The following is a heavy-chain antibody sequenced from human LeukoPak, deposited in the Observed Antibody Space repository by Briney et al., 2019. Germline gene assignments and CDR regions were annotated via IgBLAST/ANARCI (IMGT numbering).Heavy chain of an antibody. V-gene: IGHV3-53*01. CDR2: IYSGGST. J-gene: IGHJ4*02. CDR1: GFTVSSNY. CDR3: AKGNHDYAPYYFDY. Sequence: GGSLRLSCAASGFTVSSNYISWVRQAPGKGLEWVSIIYSGGSTYYADSAKGRFTISRDNSKNTLYLQMNSLRAEDTAVYYCAKGNHDYAPYYFDYWGQGTLVTVSS. D-gene: IGHD4-17*01.